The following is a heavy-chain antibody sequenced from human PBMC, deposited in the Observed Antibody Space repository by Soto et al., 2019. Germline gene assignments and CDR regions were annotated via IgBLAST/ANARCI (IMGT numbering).Heavy chain of an antibody. D-gene: IGHD5-12*01. V-gene: IGHV3-23*01. Sequence: DVQLLESGGGLVQPGGSLRLSCAASGFTFSSCAMSWVRQAPGKGLEWVSAISGSGANTYYADSVKGRFTISRDNSKNTLYLHMNSLRGEDTAVYYCAKGYDSGYDDVHSYYYVDVWGKGTTVTVSS. J-gene: IGHJ6*03. CDR1: GFTFSSCA. CDR2: ISGSGANT. CDR3: AKGYDSGYDDVHSYYYVDV.